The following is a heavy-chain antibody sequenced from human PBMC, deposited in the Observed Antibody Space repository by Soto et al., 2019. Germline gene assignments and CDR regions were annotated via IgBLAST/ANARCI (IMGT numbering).Heavy chain of an antibody. CDR1: GYTFTGYY. V-gene: IGHV1-2*02. CDR3: ARSRDIVVAVAAFTSRDAFDI. CDR2: INPNSGGT. J-gene: IGHJ3*02. D-gene: IGHD2-15*01. Sequence: ASVKVSCKASGYTFTGYYMHWVRQAPGQGLEWMGWINPNSGGTNYAQKFQGRVTMTRDTSISTAYMELSRLRSDDTAVYYCARSRDIVVAVAAFTSRDAFDIWGQGTMVTVSS.